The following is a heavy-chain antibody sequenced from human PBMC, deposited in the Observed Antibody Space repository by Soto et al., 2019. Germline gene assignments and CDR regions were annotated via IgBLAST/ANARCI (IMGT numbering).Heavy chain of an antibody. CDR1: GFTVSSNY. J-gene: IGHJ4*02. CDR2: IYSGGST. Sequence: EVQLVESGGGLVQPGGSLRLSCAASGFTVSSNYMSWVRQAPGKGLEWVSVIYSGGSTYYADSVKGRFTISRHNSKNTLLRQMKGRRGGDPAVYYGGGGVAATPGGGDYWGQGTLVTVSS. D-gene: IGHD2-15*01. V-gene: IGHV3-53*04. CDR3: GGGVAATPGGGDY.